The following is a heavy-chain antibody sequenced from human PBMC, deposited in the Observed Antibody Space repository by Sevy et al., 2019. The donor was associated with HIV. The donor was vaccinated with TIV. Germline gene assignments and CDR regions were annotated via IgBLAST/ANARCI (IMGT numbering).Heavy chain of an antibody. CDR3: AKGSAASRPYCFDS. Sequence: GGSLRLSCAASGFTFNNYAMGWVRLAPGKGLEWFSAITASGGDTFHADSVKGRFTISRDNSKNTLYLQMDSLRVEDMAIYYCAKGSAASRPYCFDSWGQGTLVTVSS. J-gene: IGHJ4*02. V-gene: IGHV3-23*01. D-gene: IGHD2-2*01. CDR2: ITASGGDT. CDR1: GFTFNNYA.